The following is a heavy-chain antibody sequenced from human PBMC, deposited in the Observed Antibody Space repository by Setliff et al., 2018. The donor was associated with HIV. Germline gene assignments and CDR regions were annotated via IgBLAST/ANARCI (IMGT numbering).Heavy chain of an antibody. J-gene: IGHJ4*02. CDR1: GSMFTYAW. CDR2: SKGKADGETI. D-gene: IGHD1-26*01. Sequence: GGSLRLSCAASGSMFTYAWLSWVRQAPGKGLEWVGRSKGKADGETIDYATPVKGRFIISRDYSENTLFLQMNDLKVEDTGVYYCATESRLLAGGSYPFDNWGQGTLVTVSS. CDR3: ATESRLLAGGSYPFDN. V-gene: IGHV3-15*01.